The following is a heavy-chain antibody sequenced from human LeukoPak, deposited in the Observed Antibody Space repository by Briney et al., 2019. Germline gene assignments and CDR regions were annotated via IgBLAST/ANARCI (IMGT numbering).Heavy chain of an antibody. V-gene: IGHV3-30-3*01. D-gene: IGHD3-22*01. CDR3: ARVGSSGYYPGDY. CDR2: ISYDGSNK. J-gene: IGHJ4*02. Sequence: GGSLRLSCAASGFTFSSYAMRWVRQAPGKGLEWVAVISYDGSNKYYADSVKGRFTISRDNSKNTLYLQMNSLRAEDTAVYYCARVGSSGYYPGDYWGQGTLVTVSS. CDR1: GFTFSSYA.